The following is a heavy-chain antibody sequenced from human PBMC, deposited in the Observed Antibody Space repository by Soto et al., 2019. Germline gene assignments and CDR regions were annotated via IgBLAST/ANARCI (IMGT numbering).Heavy chain of an antibody. CDR3: AKDPARCRAGNPYYYYGMDV. CDR2: ISGSGGST. Sequence: GGSLRLSCAASGFTFSSYAMSWVRQAPGKGLEWVSAISGSGGSTYYADSVKGRFTISRDNSKNTLYLQMNSLRAEDTAVYYCAKDPARCRAGNPYYYYGMDVWGQGTTVTVSS. CDR1: GFTFSSYA. D-gene: IGHD6-19*01. V-gene: IGHV3-23*01. J-gene: IGHJ6*02.